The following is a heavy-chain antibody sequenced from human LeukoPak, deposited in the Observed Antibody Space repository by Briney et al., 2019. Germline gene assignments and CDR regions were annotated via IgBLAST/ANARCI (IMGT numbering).Heavy chain of an antibody. CDR2: ISAYNGNT. CDR1: GYTFTSYG. V-gene: IGHV1-18*01. D-gene: IGHD6-19*01. CDR3: ARDRIAVAGSSGKGVDY. Sequence: GASVKVSCTSSGYTFTSYGISWVRRAPGQGLEWMGWISAYNGNTNYAQKLQGRVTMTTDTSTSTAYMELRSLRSDDTAVYYCARDRIAVAGSSGKGVDYWGQGTLVTVSS. J-gene: IGHJ4*02.